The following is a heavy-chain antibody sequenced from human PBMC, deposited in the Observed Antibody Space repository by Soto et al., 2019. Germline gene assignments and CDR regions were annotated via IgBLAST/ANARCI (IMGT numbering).Heavy chain of an antibody. Sequence: ETLSLTCTVSGGSISSSSYYWGWIRQPPGKGLEWIGSVYYSGSTYYNPSLKSRVTISVDTSKNQFSLKLSSVTAADTAVYYCARHLRYYGDYGYGMDVWGQGTTVTVSS. CDR1: GGSISSSSYY. D-gene: IGHD4-17*01. V-gene: IGHV4-39*01. J-gene: IGHJ6*02. CDR2: VYYSGST. CDR3: ARHLRYYGDYGYGMDV.